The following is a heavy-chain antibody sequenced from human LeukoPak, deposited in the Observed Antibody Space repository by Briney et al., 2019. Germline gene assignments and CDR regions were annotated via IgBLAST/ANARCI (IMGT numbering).Heavy chain of an antibody. Sequence: GGSLRLSCAASAFTFSYYWMSWVRQAPGQGLEWVANIKQDGSEKYYVDSVKGRFTISRDNAKNSLYLQMNSLRAEDTAVYYCARIAAAGKGGFDYWGQGTLVTVSS. CDR1: AFTFSYYW. CDR2: IKQDGSEK. D-gene: IGHD6-13*01. J-gene: IGHJ4*02. CDR3: ARIAAAGKGGFDY. V-gene: IGHV3-7*01.